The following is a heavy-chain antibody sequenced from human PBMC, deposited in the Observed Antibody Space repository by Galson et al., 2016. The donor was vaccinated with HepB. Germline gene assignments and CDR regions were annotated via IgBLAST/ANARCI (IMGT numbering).Heavy chain of an antibody. CDR2: TYCRSNWYN. D-gene: IGHD3-10*01. CDR3: ARVRGEGTLYGMDV. J-gene: IGHJ6*02. Sequence: CAISGDSVSANSVAWNWIRQSPSRGLEWLGRTYCRSNWYNDYSVSVKGRITFNADTSKNQVSLHLNSVTPEDTAVYYCARVRGEGTLYGMDVWGQGTTVTVSS. CDR1: GDSVSANSVA. V-gene: IGHV6-1*01.